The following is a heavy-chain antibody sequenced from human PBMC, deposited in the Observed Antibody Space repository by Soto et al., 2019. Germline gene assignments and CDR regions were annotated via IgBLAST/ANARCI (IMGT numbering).Heavy chain of an antibody. D-gene: IGHD3-22*01. Sequence: SETLSLTCAVYGGSFSGYYWSWIRQPPGKGLEWIGEINHSGSTNYNPSLKSRVTISVDTSKNQFSLKLSSVTAADTAVYSRARATYCYDSSGYYQDLYYFDYWGPGTLVTVSS. V-gene: IGHV4-34*01. CDR2: INHSGST. CDR3: ARATYCYDSSGYYQDLYYFDY. CDR1: GGSFSGYY. J-gene: IGHJ4*02.